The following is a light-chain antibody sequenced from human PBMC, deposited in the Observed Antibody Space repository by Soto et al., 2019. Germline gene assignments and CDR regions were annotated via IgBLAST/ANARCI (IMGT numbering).Light chain of an antibody. J-gene: IGKJ1*01. Sequence: DIQITQSHSTLSASLGDRVTITSRASQSISSWLAWYPQKPGKAPKLLIRKASTLESGVPSRFSGSVSGTEFTLTISSLQPDEFATYYCQQYNSYRTFGQGTKVEI. CDR3: QQYNSYRT. CDR2: KAS. CDR1: QSISSW. V-gene: IGKV1-5*03.